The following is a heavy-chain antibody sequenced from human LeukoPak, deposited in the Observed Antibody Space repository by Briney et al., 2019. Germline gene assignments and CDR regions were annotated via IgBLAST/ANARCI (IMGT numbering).Heavy chain of an antibody. Sequence: SETLSLTCTVSGGSISSSSYYWGWIRQPPGKGLEWIGSIYYSGSTYYNPSLKSRVTISVDTSKNQFSLKLSSVTAADTAVCYCARRLVAAAHFDYWGQGTLVTVSS. CDR3: ARRLVAAAHFDY. CDR2: IYYSGST. D-gene: IGHD6-13*01. J-gene: IGHJ4*02. CDR1: GGSISSSSYY. V-gene: IGHV4-39*01.